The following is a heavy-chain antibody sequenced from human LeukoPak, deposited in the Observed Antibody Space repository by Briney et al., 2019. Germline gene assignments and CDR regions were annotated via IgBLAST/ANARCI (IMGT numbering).Heavy chain of an antibody. CDR2: ISGSADST. D-gene: IGHD3-22*01. J-gene: IGHJ4*02. Sequence: GGSLRLSCGASGFTFSSYAMSWVRQAPGKGLEWVSAISGSADSTHYADSVKGRFTISRDNSKKTLYLQLNSLRAEDTAVYYCAKDLYYDNSGPDYWGQGTLVTVSS. CDR1: GFTFSSYA. V-gene: IGHV3-23*01. CDR3: AKDLYYDNSGPDY.